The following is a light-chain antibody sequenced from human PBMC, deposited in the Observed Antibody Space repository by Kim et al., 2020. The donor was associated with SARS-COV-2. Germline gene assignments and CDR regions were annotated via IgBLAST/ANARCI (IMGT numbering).Light chain of an antibody. CDR2: ATS. CDR1: QSINSH. Sequence: SASVGDKVTITCRASQSINSHLNWYQQKPGKAPKLLIYATSTLQSGVPSRFSGSGSGTDFTLTISSLHPDDFATYYCQQSYSTLHTFGQGTKLEIK. J-gene: IGKJ2*01. V-gene: IGKV1-39*01. CDR3: QQSYSTLHT.